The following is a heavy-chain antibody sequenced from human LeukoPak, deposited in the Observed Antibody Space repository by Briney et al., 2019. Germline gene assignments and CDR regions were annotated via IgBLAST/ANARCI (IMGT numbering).Heavy chain of an antibody. CDR2: IYYSGST. Sequence: PSETLYLTCTVSGGSISSGGYYWSWIRQHPGKGLEWIGYIYYSGSTYYNPSLKSRVTISVDTSKNQFSLNLSSVTAADTAVYYCARDGAGSSRHLSPTYWYFDLWGRGTLVTVSS. CDR3: ARDGAGSSRHLSPTYWYFDL. J-gene: IGHJ2*01. CDR1: GGSISSGGYY. V-gene: IGHV4-31*03. D-gene: IGHD1-1*01.